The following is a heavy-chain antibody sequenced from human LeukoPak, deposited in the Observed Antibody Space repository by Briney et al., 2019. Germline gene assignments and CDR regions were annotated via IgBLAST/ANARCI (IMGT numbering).Heavy chain of an antibody. J-gene: IGHJ4*02. CDR1: GYTFTSYY. V-gene: IGHV1-46*01. D-gene: IGHD2-15*01. CDR2: INPSGGST. CDR3: ARVPRGGSLLLGLGYADY. Sequence: ASVKVSCKASGYTFTSYYMHWVRQAPGQGLEWMGIINPSGGSTSYVQKFQGRVTMTRDTSTSTVYMELSSLRAEDTAVYYCARVPRGGSLLLGLGYADYWGQGTLVTVSS.